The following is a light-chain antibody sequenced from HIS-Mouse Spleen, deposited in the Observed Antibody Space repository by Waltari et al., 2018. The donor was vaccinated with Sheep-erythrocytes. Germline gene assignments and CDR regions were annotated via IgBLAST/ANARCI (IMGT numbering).Light chain of an antibody. CDR2: EGS. V-gene: IGLV2-23*01. Sequence: QSALPTPASVSGSPGQSITIPCPGTRCAVGHYNLLSWYQQHPGKAPNLMIYEGSKRPSGVSKQFSGPKSGNTASLTISGLQAEDEADYYCCSYAGSSTPWVFGGGTKLTVL. CDR1: RCAVGHYNL. CDR3: CSYAGSSTPWV. J-gene: IGLJ3*02.